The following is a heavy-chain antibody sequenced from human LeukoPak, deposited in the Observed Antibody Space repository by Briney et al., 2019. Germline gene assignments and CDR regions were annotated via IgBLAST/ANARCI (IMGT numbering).Heavy chain of an antibody. J-gene: IGHJ3*02. CDR3: AKSSYYYDSSGYYYRNAFDI. CDR2: MNPNSGNT. CDR1: GYTFTSYD. Sequence: ASVEVSCKASGYTFTSYDIDWVRQATGQGLEWMVWMNPNSGNTGYAQKFQGRVTMTRNTYISTAYMELSSLRSEDTAVYYCAKSSYYYDSSGYYYRNAFDIWGQGTMVTVSS. V-gene: IGHV1-8*01. D-gene: IGHD3-22*01.